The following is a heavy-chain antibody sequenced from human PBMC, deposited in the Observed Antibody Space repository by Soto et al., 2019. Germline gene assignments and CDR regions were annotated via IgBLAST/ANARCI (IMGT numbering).Heavy chain of an antibody. CDR3: ARDLPPGNS. CDR1: GGSLSVGGYF. V-gene: IGHV4-31*03. Sequence: SEAMSLTCTFSGGSLSVGGYFWNWIRQHPGKGLEWIGYIYYSGSTYYNPSLKSRVTISVDMSKNQFSLKLSSVTVADTAVYYCARDLPPGNSWGQGILVTVSS. CDR2: IYYSGST. J-gene: IGHJ4*02.